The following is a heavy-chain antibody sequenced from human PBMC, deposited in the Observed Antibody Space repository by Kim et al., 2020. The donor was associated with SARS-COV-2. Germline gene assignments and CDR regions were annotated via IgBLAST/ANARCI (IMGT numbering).Heavy chain of an antibody. CDR1: GFTFSSYA. CDR3: ARDPYSSGWYPYYYYGMDV. D-gene: IGHD6-19*01. CDR2: ISYDGSNK. V-gene: IGHV3-30*04. J-gene: IGHJ6*02. Sequence: GGSLRLSCAASGFTFSSYAMHWVRQAPGKGLEWVAVISYDGSNKYYADSVKGRFTISRDNSKNTLYLQMNSLRAEDTAVYYCARDPYSSGWYPYYYYGMDVGGQGTTVTVSS.